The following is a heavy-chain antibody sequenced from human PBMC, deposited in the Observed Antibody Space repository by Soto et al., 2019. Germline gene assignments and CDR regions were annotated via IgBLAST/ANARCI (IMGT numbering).Heavy chain of an antibody. J-gene: IGHJ6*03. Sequence: QVQLQESGPGLVKPSGTLSLTCAVSGGSIRTSNSWTWVRQTPGKGLEWTGEISHSGTNNFNPSLKPVVTLSLDKSKSHFSMNLTSVTAADTAVYFCARGVTIAPRKRLCYYCMDVWGKGTTVAISS. D-gene: IGHD6-6*01. CDR3: ARGVTIAPRKRLCYYCMDV. CDR2: ISHSGTN. V-gene: IGHV4-4*02. CDR1: GGSIRTSNS.